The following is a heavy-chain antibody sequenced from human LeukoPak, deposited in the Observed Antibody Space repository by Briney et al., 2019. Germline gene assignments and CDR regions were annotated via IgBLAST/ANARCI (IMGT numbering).Heavy chain of an antibody. D-gene: IGHD4-17*01. V-gene: IGHV1-18*01. Sequence: ASVKVSCKASGYTFTSYGISWVRQAPGQGLEWMGWISAYNGNTNYAQKLQGRVTMTTDTSTSTAYMELRSLRSDDTAVYYCARVPDYGDYYSCFDYWGQGTLVTVSS. J-gene: IGHJ4*02. CDR1: GYTFTSYG. CDR3: ARVPDYGDYYSCFDY. CDR2: ISAYNGNT.